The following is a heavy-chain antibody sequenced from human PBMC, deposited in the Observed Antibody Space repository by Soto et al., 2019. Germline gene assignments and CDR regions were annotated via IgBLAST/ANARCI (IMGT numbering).Heavy chain of an antibody. CDR1: GFSFSGSW. V-gene: IGHV3-7*01. D-gene: IGHD5-12*01. CDR3: ARDPGYSSFDY. J-gene: IGHJ4*02. CDR2: INQDGSE. Sequence: ESGGGLVQPGGSLRLSCAASGFSFSGSWMSWVRQAPGRGLEFVANINQDGSEELCGLCEGPIHYLRDNAKNSVFLQMNGLRDADSGVYYCARDPGYSSFDYWGQGTLVTVSS.